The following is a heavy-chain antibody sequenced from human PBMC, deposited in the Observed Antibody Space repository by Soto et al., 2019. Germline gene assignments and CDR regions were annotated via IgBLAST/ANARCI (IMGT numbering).Heavy chain of an antibody. CDR1: GFTFDDYA. CDR2: INWNSAVI. D-gene: IGHD1-1*01. CDR3: ARDPSVTAICRAEH. V-gene: IGHV3-9*01. Sequence: PGGSLRLSCVVSGFTFDDYAMHWVRQAPGGGLEWVSGINWNSAVIGYADSVNGRFTLSSDMAKNALYLQMNSLRSEDTALYYWARDPSVTAICRAEHWGQGT. J-gene: IGHJ4*02.